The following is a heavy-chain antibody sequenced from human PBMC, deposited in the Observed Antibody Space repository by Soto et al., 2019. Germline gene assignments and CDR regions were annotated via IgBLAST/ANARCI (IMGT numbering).Heavy chain of an antibody. J-gene: IGHJ6*02. D-gene: IGHD2-21*01. CDR2: SDRREACT. CDR1: GYSFTSSW. V-gene: IGHV5-10-1*01. CDR3: APQGEYYGSGMDV. Sequence: GESLKISCKASGYSFTSSWLSWERQIAGSGLGWMGRSDRREACTNASPSFYGHVTISADKAISIGFLKLSSLKDSDSVMYSCAPQGEYYGSGMDVWGQGRTVTVSS.